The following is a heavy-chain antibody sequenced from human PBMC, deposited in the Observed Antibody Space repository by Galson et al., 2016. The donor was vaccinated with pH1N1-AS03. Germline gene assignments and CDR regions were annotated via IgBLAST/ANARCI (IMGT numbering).Heavy chain of an antibody. V-gene: IGHV1-69*13. CDR2: IRPISGAA. D-gene: IGHD3-22*01. CDR1: GGTFSSYA. CDR3: ARDRYYDSAGCDFYESEH. J-gene: IGHJ4*02. Sequence: SVKVSCKAYGGTFSSYAISWMRQAPGQGLEWVGGIRPISGAATYAQKFQGRLTITADESTYTVYMELSSLTSEDTAVYYCARDRYYDSAGCDFYESEHRGQGTLVTVSS.